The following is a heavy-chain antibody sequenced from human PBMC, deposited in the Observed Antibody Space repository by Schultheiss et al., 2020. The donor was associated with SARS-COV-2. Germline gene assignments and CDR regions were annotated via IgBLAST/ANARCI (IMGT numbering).Heavy chain of an antibody. J-gene: IGHJ4*02. D-gene: IGHD3-22*01. Sequence: SETLSLTCTVSGGSISSHYWSWIRQPPGKGLEWIGYIYYSGSTNYNPSLKSRVTISVDTSQNQFSLKLSSVTAADTAVYYCARTGHYFDNSGIDYWGQGTLVTVSS. V-gene: IGHV4-59*11. CDR3: ARTGHYFDNSGIDY. CDR1: GGSISSHY. CDR2: IYYSGST.